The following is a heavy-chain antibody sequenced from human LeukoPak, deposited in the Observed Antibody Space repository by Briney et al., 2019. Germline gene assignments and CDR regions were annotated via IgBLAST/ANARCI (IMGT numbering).Heavy chain of an antibody. CDR3: AGPRPGYFDY. J-gene: IGHJ4*02. Sequence: SVKVSFKASGGTFSSYAISWVGQAPGQGLEWMGRIIPILGIANYAQKFQGRVTITADKSTSTAYMELSSLRSEDTAVYYCAGPRPGYFDYWGQGTLVTVSS. CDR2: IIPILGIA. CDR1: GGTFSSYA. D-gene: IGHD1-14*01. V-gene: IGHV1-69*04.